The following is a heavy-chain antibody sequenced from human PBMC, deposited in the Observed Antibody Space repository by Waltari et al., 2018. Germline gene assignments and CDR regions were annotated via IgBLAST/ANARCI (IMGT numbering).Heavy chain of an antibody. CDR1: GYTFTSYA. V-gene: IGHV1-3*01. CDR3: ARDMEPYYDFWSGYYYYGMDV. J-gene: IGHJ6*02. D-gene: IGHD3-3*01. Sequence: QVQLVQSGAEVKKPGASVKVSCKASGYTFTSYAMHWVRQAPGQRLEWMGWINAGNGNTKYSQKFQGRVTITRDTSASTAYMELSSLRSEDTAVYYCARDMEPYYDFWSGYYYYGMDVWGQGTTVTVSS. CDR2: INAGNGNT.